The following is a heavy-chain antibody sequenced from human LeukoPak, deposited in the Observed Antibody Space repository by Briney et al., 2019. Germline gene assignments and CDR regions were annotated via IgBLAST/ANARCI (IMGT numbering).Heavy chain of an antibody. CDR3: ASRGDWNFDYYYYYGMDV. CDR2: INAYNGNT. Sequence: GASVKVSCKASGYTFTSYGISWVRKAPGQGLEWMGRINAYNGNTNYAQKLQGRVTMTTDTSTSTAYMELRSLRSDDTAVYYCASRGDWNFDYYYYYGMDVWGQGTTVTVSS. D-gene: IGHD1-7*01. V-gene: IGHV1-18*01. J-gene: IGHJ6*02. CDR1: GYTFTSYG.